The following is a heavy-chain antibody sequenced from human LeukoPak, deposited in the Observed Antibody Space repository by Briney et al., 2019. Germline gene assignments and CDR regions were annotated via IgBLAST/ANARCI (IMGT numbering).Heavy chain of an antibody. CDR2: MYYSGST. CDR3: ASGSSTVKFYYGIDV. CDR1: GGSISSYY. V-gene: IGHV4-59*07. Sequence: SDTLSLTCTVSGGSISSYYWSWIRQPPGKGLEWIGYMYYSGSTNYNPSLKNRVTISVDTSKNQFSLKLSSVTAADTAVYYCASGSSTVKFYYGIDVWGRGTTVTVSS. J-gene: IGHJ6*02. D-gene: IGHD4-17*01.